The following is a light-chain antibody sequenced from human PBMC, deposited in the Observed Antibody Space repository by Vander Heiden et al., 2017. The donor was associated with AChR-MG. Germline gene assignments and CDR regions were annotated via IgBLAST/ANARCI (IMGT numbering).Light chain of an antibody. CDR1: SPNIGSNT. Sequence: QSVLTQPPSASGTPGQRVTISCSGSSPNIGSNTVNWYQQLPETAPKPLIYSKNQRPSGVPDRFSGSKSGTSASLAISGLQSEDEADYYCAAWDDSLNGYVFGTGTKVTVL. J-gene: IGLJ1*01. CDR3: AAWDDSLNGYV. CDR2: SKN. V-gene: IGLV1-44*01.